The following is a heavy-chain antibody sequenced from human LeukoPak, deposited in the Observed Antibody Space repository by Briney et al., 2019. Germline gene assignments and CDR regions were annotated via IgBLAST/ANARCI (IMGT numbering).Heavy chain of an antibody. D-gene: IGHD6-13*01. CDR1: GIPFSDYY. J-gene: IGHJ4*02. CDR3: AAGTAADY. V-gene: IGHV3-11*03. Sequence: GGSLRLSCVVSGIPFSDYYMNWIRQTPGKGLEWISYISASSSYTDYADSVKGRFTISRDNAQNALFLQMNRPRVEDTAVYYCAAGTAADYWGQGTLVTVSS. CDR2: ISASSSYT.